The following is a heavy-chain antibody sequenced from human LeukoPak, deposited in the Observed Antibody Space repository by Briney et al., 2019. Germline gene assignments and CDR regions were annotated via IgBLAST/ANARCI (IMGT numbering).Heavy chain of an antibody. CDR2: ISSSSNIM. J-gene: IGHJ4*02. CDR3: ARDQYDTWSRRGNFDS. CDR1: GFTFSSYG. V-gene: IGHV3-48*01. Sequence: PGGSLRLSCAASGFTFSSYGMNWVRQAPGKGLEWVSYISSSSNIMNYADSVKGRFTTSRDNAKNSLYLQMNSLRAEDTAVFYCARDQYDTWSRRGNFDSWGQGTLVIVSS. D-gene: IGHD3/OR15-3a*01.